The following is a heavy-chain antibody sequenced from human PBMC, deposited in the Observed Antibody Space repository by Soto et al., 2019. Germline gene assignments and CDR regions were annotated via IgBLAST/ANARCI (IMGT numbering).Heavy chain of an antibody. D-gene: IGHD6-13*01. CDR1: GFTFSSYG. V-gene: IGHV3-30*18. CDR3: AKAMCSRHYYYGMDV. Sequence: QVQLVESGGGVVQPGRSLRLSCAASGFTFSSYGMHWVRQAPGKGLEWVAVISYDGSNKYYADSVKGRFTISRDNSKNTLYLQMNSLRAEDTAVYYCAKAMCSRHYYYGMDVWGQGTTVTVSS. CDR2: ISYDGSNK. J-gene: IGHJ6*02.